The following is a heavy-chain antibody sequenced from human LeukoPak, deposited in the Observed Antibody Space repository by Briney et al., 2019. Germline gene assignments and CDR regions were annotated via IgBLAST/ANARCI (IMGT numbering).Heavy chain of an antibody. J-gene: IGHJ1*01. CDR1: GYTFSGYY. CDR3: ARGYPLSTTAAGTYFQH. V-gene: IGHV1-2*02. D-gene: IGHD6-13*01. Sequence: GASVKVSCKASGYTFSGYYMHWVRQAPGQGLEWMGWINPNSGGTNYAQKFQGRVTMTRGTSISTAYMELSWLRSDDTAVYYCARGYPLSTTAAGTYFQHWGQGTLVTVSS. CDR2: INPNSGGT.